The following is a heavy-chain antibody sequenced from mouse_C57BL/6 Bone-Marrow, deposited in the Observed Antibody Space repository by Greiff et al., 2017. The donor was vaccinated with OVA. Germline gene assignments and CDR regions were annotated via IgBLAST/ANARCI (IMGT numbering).Heavy chain of an antibody. J-gene: IGHJ2*01. D-gene: IGHD4-1*01. Sequence: QVQLQQPGAELVMPGASVKLSCKASGYTFTSYWMHWVKQRPGQGLEWIGEIDPSDSYTNYNQKFKGKSTLTVDKSSSTAYMQLSSLTSEDSAVYYCARGGGTGTDYWGQGTTLTVSS. CDR2: IDPSDSYT. V-gene: IGHV1-69*01. CDR3: ARGGGTGTDY. CDR1: GYTFTSYW.